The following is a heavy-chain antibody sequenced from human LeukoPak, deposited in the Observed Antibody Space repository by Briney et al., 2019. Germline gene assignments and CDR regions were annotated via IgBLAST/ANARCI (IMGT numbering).Heavy chain of an antibody. CDR3: ARKGHYSLDY. CDR2: ILHTGAT. V-gene: IGHV4-4*02. CDR1: YGSITSGNNW. Sequence: SETLSLTCSLSYGSITSGNNWWSWVRQSPEKGLEWFGEILHTGATNYNPSLMSRVTMSLDKSKNQFSLKVASVTAADTAIYFCARKGHYSLDYWGQGILVTVSS. D-gene: IGHD2-15*01. J-gene: IGHJ4*02.